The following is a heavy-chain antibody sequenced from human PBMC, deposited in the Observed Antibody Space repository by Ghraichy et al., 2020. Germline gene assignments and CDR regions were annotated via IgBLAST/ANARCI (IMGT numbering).Heavy chain of an antibody. J-gene: IGHJ1*01. Sequence: SCAASGFTFSSYSMNWVRQAPGKGLEWVSSISSSSSYIYYADSVKGRFTISRDNAKNSLYLQMNSLRAEDTAVYYCARDEHFGGYYGQGPEYFQHWGQGTLVTVSS. V-gene: IGHV3-21*01. D-gene: IGHD1-26*01. CDR2: ISSSSSYI. CDR3: ARDEHFGGYYGQGPEYFQH. CDR1: GFTFSSYS.